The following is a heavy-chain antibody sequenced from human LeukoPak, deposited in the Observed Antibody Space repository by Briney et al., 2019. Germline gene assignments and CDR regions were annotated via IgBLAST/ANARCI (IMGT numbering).Heavy chain of an antibody. V-gene: IGHV4-31*03. Sequence: KPSETLSLTCTVSGGSISSGGYYWSWIRHHPGKGLEWIGYIYYSGSTYYNPSLKSRVTISVDTSKTQFSLKLSSVTAADTAVYYCARDRIQLGGSIDYWGQGTLVTVSS. CDR3: ARDRIQLGGSIDY. J-gene: IGHJ4*02. CDR2: IYYSGST. CDR1: GGSISSGGYY. D-gene: IGHD5-18*01.